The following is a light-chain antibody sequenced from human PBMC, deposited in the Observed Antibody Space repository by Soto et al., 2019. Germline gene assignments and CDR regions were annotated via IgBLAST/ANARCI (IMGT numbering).Light chain of an antibody. CDR1: SSNIGSNT. CDR2: SNN. Sequence: QSVLTQPPSASGTHGQRVTISCSGSSSNIGSNTVNWYQQLPGTAPKLLIYSNNQRPSGVPDRFSGSKSGTSASLAISGLQSEYESDYYCAAWDDSLNGFYVFGTGTKVTVL. V-gene: IGLV1-44*01. CDR3: AAWDDSLNGFYV. J-gene: IGLJ1*01.